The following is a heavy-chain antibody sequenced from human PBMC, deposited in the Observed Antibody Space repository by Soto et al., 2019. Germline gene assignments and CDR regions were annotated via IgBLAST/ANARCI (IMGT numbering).Heavy chain of an antibody. J-gene: IGHJ4*01. CDR1: GFTFSNYV. D-gene: IGHD6-19*01. Sequence: GGSLRFSCAASGFTFSNYVMHWARQAPGKGLEWVAVILYDGTNKDYADSVKGRFTISRDNSKNTLYLQMNSLRSEDTAVYYCARDRAVAGVSRSFDYWGHGTLVTVSS. CDR2: ILYDGTNK. V-gene: IGHV3-30-3*01. CDR3: ARDRAVAGVSRSFDY.